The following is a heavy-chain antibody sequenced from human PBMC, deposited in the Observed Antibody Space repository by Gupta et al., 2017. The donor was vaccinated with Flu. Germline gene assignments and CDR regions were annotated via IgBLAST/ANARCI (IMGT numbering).Heavy chain of an antibody. CDR3: AKDQGMVRGVTSYFDY. Sequence: EVQLLESGGGLVQPGGSLRLSCAASGFTFSSYAMSCVRQAPGKGLEWVSAISGSGGSTYYADSVKGRFTISRDNSKNTLYLQMNSLRAEDTAVYYCAKDQGMVRGVTSYFDYWGQGTLVTVAS. CDR2: ISGSGGST. D-gene: IGHD3-10*01. CDR1: GFTFSSYA. V-gene: IGHV3-23*01. J-gene: IGHJ4*02.